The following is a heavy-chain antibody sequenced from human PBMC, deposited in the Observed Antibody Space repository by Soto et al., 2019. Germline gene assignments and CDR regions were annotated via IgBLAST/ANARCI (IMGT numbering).Heavy chain of an antibody. J-gene: IGHJ3*02. V-gene: IGHV4-31*03. CDR1: VGSISNGGYY. Sequence: QVQLQESGPGLVKPSQTLSLTCTFSVGSISNGGYYWSWIRQHPGKGLEWIEYIYYSGSTYYNPSLKSRVTISVDTSKNQFSLKLSSVTAADTAVYYCAARAYYYDSSGYYGGAFDIWGQGTMVTVSS. D-gene: IGHD3-22*01. CDR2: IYYSGST. CDR3: AARAYYYDSSGYYGGAFDI.